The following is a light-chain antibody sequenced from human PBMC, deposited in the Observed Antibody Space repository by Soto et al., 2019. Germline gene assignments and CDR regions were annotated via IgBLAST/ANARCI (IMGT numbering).Light chain of an antibody. J-gene: IGKJ2*03. Sequence: DIQVTQSPSSLSASVGDRVTISCRASQSITKYLNWYQQTAGKAPKLLISGASTLESGVPSRFRGSGYATDFSLTISDLQPEDFASYYCQQSFSNPFSFGQGTRLEI. V-gene: IGKV1-39*01. CDR3: QQSFSNPFS. CDR1: QSITKY. CDR2: GAS.